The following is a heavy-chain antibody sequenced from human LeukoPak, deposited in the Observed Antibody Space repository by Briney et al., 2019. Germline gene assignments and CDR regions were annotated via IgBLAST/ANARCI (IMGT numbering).Heavy chain of an antibody. CDR3: ARDLGGWFDP. D-gene: IGHD1-26*01. CDR1: GGSISSGGYS. J-gene: IGHJ5*02. V-gene: IGHV4-30-2*01. Sequence: PSQTLSLTCAVSGGSISSGGYSWSWIRQPPGKGLEWIGYIYHSRSTYYNPSLKSRVTISVDRSKNQFSLKLSSVTAADTAVYYCARDLGGWFDPWGQGTLVTVSS. CDR2: IYHSRST.